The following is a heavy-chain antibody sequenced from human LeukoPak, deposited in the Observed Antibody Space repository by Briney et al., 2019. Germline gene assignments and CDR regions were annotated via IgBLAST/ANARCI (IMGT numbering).Heavy chain of an antibody. Sequence: GALRLSCAASGLTFSIYAMHWVRQAPGKGLEWVSSIGVGGDTTYYADSVKGRFTISRDNSKSTLYLQMNSLRAGDTAVYYCAKDPNGNYIGAFDIWGQGTMVTVSS. D-gene: IGHD4-17*01. J-gene: IGHJ3*02. CDR2: IGVGGDTT. CDR1: GLTFSIYA. V-gene: IGHV3-23*01. CDR3: AKDPNGNYIGAFDI.